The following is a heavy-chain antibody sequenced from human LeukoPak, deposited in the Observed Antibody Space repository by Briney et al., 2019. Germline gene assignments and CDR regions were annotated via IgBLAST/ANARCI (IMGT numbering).Heavy chain of an antibody. Sequence: PSETLSLTCAVYGGSFSDYYWTWIRLPPGKGLEWIGGIYYSGTTYYNPSLKSRVTMSVDTSKNQFSLKLNSVTAADTALYYCASRYTSGWAIDYWGQGTLVTVSS. J-gene: IGHJ4*02. D-gene: IGHD6-19*01. CDR3: ASRYTSGWAIDY. CDR1: GGSFSDYY. V-gene: IGHV4-34*01. CDR2: IYYSGTT.